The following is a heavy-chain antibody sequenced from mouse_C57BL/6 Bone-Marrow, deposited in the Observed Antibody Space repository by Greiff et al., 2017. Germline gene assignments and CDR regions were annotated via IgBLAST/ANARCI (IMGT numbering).Heavy chain of an antibody. V-gene: IGHV1-56*01. CDR2: IFPGSGST. Sequence: QVQLQQSGPELVRPGASVKISCKAPGYTFTSHWMQWVRQRPGQGLEWIGEIFPGSGSTYYNEKFKGKATLTVDTSSSTAYMQLSSLTSEDSAVYVCVPHYYGRSLFAYWGQGTLVTVSA. CDR1: GYTFTSHW. CDR3: VPHYYGRSLFAY. J-gene: IGHJ3*01. D-gene: IGHD1-1*01.